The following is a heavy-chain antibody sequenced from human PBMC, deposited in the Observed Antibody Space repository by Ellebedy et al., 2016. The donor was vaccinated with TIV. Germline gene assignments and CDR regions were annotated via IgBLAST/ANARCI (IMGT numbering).Heavy chain of an antibody. CDR3: ARDRVALVVPALGAFDI. Sequence: GGSLRLSCAASGFTFSSYSMNWVRQAPGKGLEWVSYISSSGLSVYYGDSVKGRFTVSRDNAKNSLYLQMNSLRDEDTALYYCARDRVALVVPALGAFDIWGQGTMVTVSS. CDR2: ISSSGLSV. V-gene: IGHV3-48*02. D-gene: IGHD2-15*01. CDR1: GFTFSSYS. J-gene: IGHJ3*02.